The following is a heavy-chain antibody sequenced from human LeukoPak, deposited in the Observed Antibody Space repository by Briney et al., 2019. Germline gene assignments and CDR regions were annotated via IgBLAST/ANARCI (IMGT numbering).Heavy chain of an antibody. J-gene: IGHJ4*02. CDR3: ARTIAVAGPYYFDY. CDR1: GFTFSSYG. V-gene: IGHV3-30*03. D-gene: IGHD6-19*01. CDR2: ISYDGSNK. Sequence: GRSLRLSCAASGFTFSSYGMHWVRQAPGKGLEWVAVISYDGSNKYYAESVKGRFTISRDNSKNTLFLQMNSLRADDTAVYYCARTIAVAGPYYFDYWGQGTLVTVSS.